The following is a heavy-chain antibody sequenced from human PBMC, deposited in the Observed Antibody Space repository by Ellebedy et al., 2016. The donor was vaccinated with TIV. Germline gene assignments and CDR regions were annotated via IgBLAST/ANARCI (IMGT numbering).Heavy chain of an antibody. CDR2: VYSTGHT. CDR1: GGSIRRSTYY. Sequence: MPSETLSLTCTVSGGSIRRSTYYWGWIRQPPGKGLEWIGSVYSTGHTYFNPSLRSRVSISVDTSKNQISLKLRSVIAADTAVYYCARPRGYNYGPYAYWGQGNLVTVSS. D-gene: IGHD5-18*01. J-gene: IGHJ4*02. V-gene: IGHV4-39*07. CDR3: ARPRGYNYGPYAY.